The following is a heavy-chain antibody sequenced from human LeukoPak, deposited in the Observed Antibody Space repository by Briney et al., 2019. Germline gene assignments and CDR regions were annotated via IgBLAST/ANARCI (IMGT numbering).Heavy chain of an antibody. Sequence: GGSLRLSCAASGFTFSSYAMSWVRQAPGKGLEWVSAISGSGGSTYYADSVKGRFTISRHNSKNTLYLQMNSLRAEDTAVYYCARAYDGTTGAFDIWGQGTMVTVSS. CDR3: ARAYDGTTGAFDI. V-gene: IGHV3-23*01. CDR1: GFTFSSYA. J-gene: IGHJ3*02. CDR2: ISGSGGST. D-gene: IGHD4-17*01.